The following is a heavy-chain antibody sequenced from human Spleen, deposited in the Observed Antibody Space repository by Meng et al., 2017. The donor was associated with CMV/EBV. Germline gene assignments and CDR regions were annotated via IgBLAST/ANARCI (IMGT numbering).Heavy chain of an antibody. CDR3: ARPLIPMVRGVINHYYSYGMDV. D-gene: IGHD3-10*01. V-gene: IGHV1-69*05. CDR1: GGTFSSYA. Sequence: SVKVSCKASGGTFSSYAISWVRQAPGQGLEWMGGIIPIFGTANYAQKFQGRVTITTDESTSTAYMELSSLRSEDTAVYYCARPLIPMVRGVINHYYSYGMDVWGQGTTVTVSS. J-gene: IGHJ6*02. CDR2: IIPIFGTA.